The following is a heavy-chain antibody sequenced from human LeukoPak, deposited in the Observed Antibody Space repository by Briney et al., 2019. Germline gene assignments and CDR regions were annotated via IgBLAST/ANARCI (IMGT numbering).Heavy chain of an antibody. Sequence: GASVKVSCKASGYTFTSYGISWVRQAPGQGLEWMGWISAYNGNTNYAQKLQGRVTMTTDTSTSTAYMELRSLRSDDTAVYYCARDLVGYSGSYKGTFDYWGQGTLVTVSS. CDR1: GYTFTSYG. D-gene: IGHD1-26*01. V-gene: IGHV1-18*01. J-gene: IGHJ4*02. CDR2: ISAYNGNT. CDR3: ARDLVGYSGSYKGTFDY.